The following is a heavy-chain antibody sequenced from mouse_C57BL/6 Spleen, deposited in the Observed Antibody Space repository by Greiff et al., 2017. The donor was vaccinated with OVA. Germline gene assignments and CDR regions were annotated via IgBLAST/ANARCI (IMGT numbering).Heavy chain of an antibody. D-gene: IGHD2-12*01. V-gene: IGHV1-26*01. CDR3: ERWRERHDWYFDD. J-gene: IGHJ1*03. CDR1: GYTFTDYY. CDR2: INPNNGGT. Sequence: VQLQQSGPELVKPGASVKISCKASGYTFTDYYMNWVKQSHGKSLEWIGDINPNNGGTSYNQKFKGKATLTVDKSSSKAYMELHSLTSEDSAIYYYERWRERHDWYFDDWGTGTTVTVSS.